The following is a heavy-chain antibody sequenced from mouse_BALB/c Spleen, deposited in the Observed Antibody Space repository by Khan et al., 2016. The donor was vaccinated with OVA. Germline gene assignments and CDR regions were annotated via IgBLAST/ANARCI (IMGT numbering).Heavy chain of an antibody. CDR3: ASGYVGNYEFAY. CDR1: GYTFTNYW. V-gene: IGHV1S132*01. J-gene: IGHJ3*01. CDR2: ILPGTGTT. D-gene: IGHD2-1*01. Sequence: QVQLQQSGAELVKPGASVQLSCKTSGYTFTNYWIKWVKQRPGQGLGWIGQILPGTGTTYSNENFKAKATMTVDTSSSTAYMQLSSLTSEDSAVYFCASGYVGNYEFAYWGQGTLVTVSA.